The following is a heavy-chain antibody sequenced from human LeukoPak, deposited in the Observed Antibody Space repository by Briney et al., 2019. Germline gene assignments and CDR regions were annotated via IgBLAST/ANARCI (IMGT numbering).Heavy chain of an antibody. Sequence: SETLSLTCAVYGGSFSGYYWSWIRQPPGKGLEWIGEINHSGSTNYNPSLKSRVTISVDTSKNQFSLKLSSVTDPDTGVYYCAREERRMVLGVIIYPSYSGMDVCGQGTTVTVSS. D-gene: IGHD3-10*01. CDR2: INHSGST. CDR3: AREERRMVLGVIIYPSYSGMDV. J-gene: IGHJ6*02. V-gene: IGHV4-34*01. CDR1: GGSFSGYY.